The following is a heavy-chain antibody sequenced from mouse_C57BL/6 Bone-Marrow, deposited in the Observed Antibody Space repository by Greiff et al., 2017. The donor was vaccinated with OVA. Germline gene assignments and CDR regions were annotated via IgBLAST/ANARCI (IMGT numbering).Heavy chain of an antibody. J-gene: IGHJ1*03. CDR2: IDPSDSYT. CDR1: GYTFTSYW. D-gene: IGHD1-1*01. V-gene: IGHV1-69*01. Sequence: VQLQQPGAELVMPGASVKLSCKASGYTFTSYWMHWVKQRPGQGLEWIGEIDPSDSYTNYNQKFKGKSTLTVDKSSSTAYMQLSSLTSEDSAVYYCARGGLLRGGYFDVWGTGTTVTVSS. CDR3: ARGGLLRGGYFDV.